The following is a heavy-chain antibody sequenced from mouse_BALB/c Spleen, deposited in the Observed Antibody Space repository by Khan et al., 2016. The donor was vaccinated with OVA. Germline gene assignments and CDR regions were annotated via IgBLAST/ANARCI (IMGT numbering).Heavy chain of an antibody. Sequence: QVQLKESGAELVRPGASVKLSCKTSGYTFTSYWIHWVKQRSGQGLEWIARIYPGTDNSYYNEKFTDKATLTADKYSSTVYMQISSQKSEDSNVYFCTRNEDLYHCDHGVQGTTLTVSS. CDR3: TRNEDLYHCDH. J-gene: IGHJ2*01. CDR2: IYPGTDNS. V-gene: IGHV1-76*01. CDR1: GYTFTSYW.